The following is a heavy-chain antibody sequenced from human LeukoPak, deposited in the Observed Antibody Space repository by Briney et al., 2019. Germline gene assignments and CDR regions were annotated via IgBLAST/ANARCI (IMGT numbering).Heavy chain of an antibody. Sequence: ASVKVSCKASGYTFTSYYMHWVRQAPGQGLEWMGIINPGGGSTSYAQKFQGRVTMTRDTSTSTVYMELSSLRSEDMAVYYCAVGLWKSGHIDYWGQGTLVTVSS. CDR2: INPGGGST. V-gene: IGHV1-46*01. J-gene: IGHJ4*02. D-gene: IGHD3-3*01. CDR3: AVGLWKSGHIDY. CDR1: GYTFTSYY.